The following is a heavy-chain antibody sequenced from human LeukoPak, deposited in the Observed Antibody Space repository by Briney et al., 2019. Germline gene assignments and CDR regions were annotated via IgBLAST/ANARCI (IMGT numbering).Heavy chain of an antibody. Sequence: GGSLRLYCAASGFTFSSYWMNWVRQATGKGLEWVSAISGSGGSTYYADSVKGRFTISRDNSKNTLYLQMNSLRAEDTAVYYCAKEEGGSGYYWGQGTLVTVSS. J-gene: IGHJ4*02. CDR2: ISGSGGST. D-gene: IGHD2-15*01. V-gene: IGHV3-23*01. CDR3: AKEEGGSGYY. CDR1: GFTFSSYW.